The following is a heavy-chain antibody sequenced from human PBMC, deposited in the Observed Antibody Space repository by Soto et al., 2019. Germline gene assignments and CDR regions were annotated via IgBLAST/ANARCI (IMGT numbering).Heavy chain of an antibody. CDR1: GDSISSSSYY. D-gene: IGHD2-15*01. V-gene: IGHV4-39*01. J-gene: IGHJ5*02. CDR2: IYYSGST. CDR3: ARRAREVPPAKGGLFDP. Sequence: SETLSLTCTVSGDSISSSSYYWGWIRQPPGKGLEWIGSIYYSGSTYYNPSLKSRVIIYADTSKNQFSLKLSSVTAADTAVYYCARRAREVPPAKGGLFDPWGQGTLVTVSS.